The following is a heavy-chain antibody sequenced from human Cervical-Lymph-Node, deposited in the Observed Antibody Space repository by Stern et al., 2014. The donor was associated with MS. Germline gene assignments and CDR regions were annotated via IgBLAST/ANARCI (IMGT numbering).Heavy chain of an antibody. CDR1: GYTFINYY. D-gene: IGHD5-18*01. V-gene: IGHV1-46*03. Sequence: QVQLVESGAEVKKPGASVKVSCEASGYTFINYYIHWVRQAPGQGLEWMGEISPSGSTANYAQKFQGRVTMTRDTSTSTVYMELSSLRSEDTAVYYCARPSTGGYTYGGNFDYWGQGALVTVSS. CDR2: ISPSGSTA. J-gene: IGHJ4*02. CDR3: ARPSTGGYTYGGNFDY.